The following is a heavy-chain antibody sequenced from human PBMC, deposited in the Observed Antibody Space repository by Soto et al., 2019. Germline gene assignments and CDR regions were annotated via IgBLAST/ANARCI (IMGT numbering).Heavy chain of an antibody. CDR3: ARVRTVDSSGYYIFDY. CDR1: GYTFTSYA. V-gene: IGHV1-3*01. CDR2: INAGNGNT. D-gene: IGHD3-22*01. J-gene: IGHJ4*02. Sequence: GASVKVSCKASGYTFTSYAMHWVRQAPGQRLEWMGWINAGNGNTKYPQKFQGRVTITRDTSASTAYMELSSPRSEDTAVYYRARVRTVDSSGYYIFDYWGQGTLVTVSS.